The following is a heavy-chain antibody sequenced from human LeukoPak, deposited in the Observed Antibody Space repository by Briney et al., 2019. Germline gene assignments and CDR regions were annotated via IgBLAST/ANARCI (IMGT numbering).Heavy chain of an antibody. J-gene: IGHJ4*02. CDR1: GYTFTSYG. V-gene: IGHV1-18*01. CDR3: ARGSPPRRNYDSRGYYSYYFDY. CDR2: ISAYNGNT. D-gene: IGHD3-22*01. Sequence: ASVKVSCKASGYTFTSYGISWVRQAPGQGLEWMGWISAYNGNTHYAQKLQGRVTMATDTSTSTVYMELRSLRSDDTAVYYCARGSPPRRNYDSRGYYSYYFDYWGQGTLVTVSS.